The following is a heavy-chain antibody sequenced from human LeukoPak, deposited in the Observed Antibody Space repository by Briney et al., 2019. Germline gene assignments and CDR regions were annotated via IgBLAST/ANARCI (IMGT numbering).Heavy chain of an antibody. Sequence: GGSLRLSCAASGLIVSNNHMNWVRQAPGKGLEWVSVIYSGGSTDYADSVKGRFTISRDNSKNTLYLQMNSLRAEDTAVYYCAKDPSGWYGGGFDYWGQGTLVTVSS. CDR2: IYSGGST. D-gene: IGHD6-19*01. CDR3: AKDPSGWYGGGFDY. V-gene: IGHV3-53*01. CDR1: GLIVSNNH. J-gene: IGHJ4*02.